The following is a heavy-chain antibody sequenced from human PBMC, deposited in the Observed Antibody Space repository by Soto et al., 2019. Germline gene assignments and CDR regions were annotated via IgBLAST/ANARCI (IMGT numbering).Heavy chain of an antibody. CDR3: VGSPIYYDSSGYRPDFDY. J-gene: IGHJ4*02. CDR2: INPSGGST. D-gene: IGHD3-22*01. CDR1: GYTFTSYY. Sequence: GASVKVSCKASGYTFTSYYMHWVRQAPGQGLEWMGIINPSGGSTSYAQKFQGRVTMTRDTSTSTVYMEPSSLRSEDTAVYYCVGSPIYYDSSGYRPDFDYWGQGTLVTVSS. V-gene: IGHV1-46*01.